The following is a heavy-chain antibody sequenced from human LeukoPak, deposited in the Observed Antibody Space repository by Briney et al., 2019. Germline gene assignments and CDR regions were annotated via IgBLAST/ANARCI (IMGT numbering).Heavy chain of an antibody. Sequence: GGSLRLSCAASGFTFSSYSMNWVRQAPGKALEWVSYISSSSSTIYYADSVKGSFTISRDNSKNTLYLQMNSLRAEHTALYYCAKGSSTTCPCYRDYWGQGTLVTVSS. CDR2: ISSSSSTI. V-gene: IGHV3-48*01. J-gene: IGHJ4*02. CDR1: GFTFSSYS. CDR3: AKGSSTTCPCYRDY. D-gene: IGHD2-2*01.